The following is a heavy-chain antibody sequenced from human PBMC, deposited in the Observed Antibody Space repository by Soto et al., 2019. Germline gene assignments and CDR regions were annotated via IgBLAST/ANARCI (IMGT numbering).Heavy chain of an antibody. CDR2: IYYSGST. J-gene: IGHJ4*02. Sequence: SETLSLTCTVSGGSISSYYWSWIRQPPGKGLEWIGYIYYSGSTNYNPSLKSRVTISVDTSKNQFSLKLSSVTAADTAVYYCARGAGDYVWGSYRLNSPTFDYWGQGTLVTVS. V-gene: IGHV4-59*01. CDR3: ARGAGDYVWGSYRLNSPTFDY. D-gene: IGHD3-16*02. CDR1: GGSISSYY.